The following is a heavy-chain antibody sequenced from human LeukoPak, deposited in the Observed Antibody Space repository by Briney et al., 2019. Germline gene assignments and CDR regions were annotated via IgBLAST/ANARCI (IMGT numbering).Heavy chain of an antibody. V-gene: IGHV4-61*01. J-gene: IGHJ4*02. Sequence: PSETLSLTCTVSGGSVSSGSYWSWIRQPPGKGLEWIGYIYYSGSTNYNPSLKSRVTISVDTSKNQFSLKLSSVTAADTAVYYCASIAVAAFDYWGQGTQVTVSS. D-gene: IGHD6-19*01. CDR2: IYYSGST. CDR1: GGSVSSGSY. CDR3: ASIAVAAFDY.